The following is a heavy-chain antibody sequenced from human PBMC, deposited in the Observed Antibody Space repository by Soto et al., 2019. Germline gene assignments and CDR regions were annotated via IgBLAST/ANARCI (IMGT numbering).Heavy chain of an antibody. Sequence: GESLKISCAASGFTFSSYAMSWVRQAPGKGLEWVSAISGSGGSTYYADSVKGRFTISRDNSKNTLYLQMNSLRAEDTAVYYCAKSIGFAPAAPPYWGQGTLVTVSS. CDR1: GFTFSSYA. D-gene: IGHD6-13*01. J-gene: IGHJ4*02. V-gene: IGHV3-23*01. CDR2: ISGSGGST. CDR3: AKSIGFAPAAPPY.